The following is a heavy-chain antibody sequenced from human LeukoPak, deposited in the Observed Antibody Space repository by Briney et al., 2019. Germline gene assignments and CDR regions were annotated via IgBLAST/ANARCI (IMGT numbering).Heavy chain of an antibody. CDR3: AKGVPRYEGGAWIDAFDI. CDR2: ISGSGGST. V-gene: IGHV3-23*01. J-gene: IGHJ3*02. CDR1: GFTFCGYA. D-gene: IGHD2-21*01. Sequence: PAGSLRLSCAASGFTFCGYAMSWVRQAPGKGLEWVSAISGSGGSTYYADSVEGRFTISRDNSKNTLSLQMNSLRAEDTAVYYCAKGVPRYEGGAWIDAFDIWGQGTMVTVSS.